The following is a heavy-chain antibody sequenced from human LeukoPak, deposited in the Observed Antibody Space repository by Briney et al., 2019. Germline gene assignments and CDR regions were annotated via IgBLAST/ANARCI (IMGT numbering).Heavy chain of an antibody. Sequence: SETLSLTCTVSGGSISSYYWSWIRQPPGKGLEWIGYIYYSGSTNYNPSLKSRVTISVDTSKNQFSLKLSSVTAADTAVYYCARGTYSSSWYYFDYWGQGTLVTVSS. V-gene: IGHV4-59*01. D-gene: IGHD6-13*01. J-gene: IGHJ4*02. CDR1: GGSISSYY. CDR2: IYYSGST. CDR3: ARGTYSSSWYYFDY.